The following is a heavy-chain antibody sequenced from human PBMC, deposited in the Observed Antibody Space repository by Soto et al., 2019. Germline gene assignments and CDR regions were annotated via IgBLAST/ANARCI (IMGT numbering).Heavy chain of an antibody. CDR2: IYYSGST. CDR1: GGSISSYY. V-gene: IGHV4-59*08. CDR3: ARQFTSDGWFDP. D-gene: IGHD2-8*01. J-gene: IGHJ5*02. Sequence: SETLSLTCTVSGGSISSYYWSWIRQPPGKGLEWIGYIYYSGSTNYNPSLKSRVTISVDTSKNQFSLKLSSVTAADTAVYYCARQFTSDGWFDPRGQGTLVTVSS.